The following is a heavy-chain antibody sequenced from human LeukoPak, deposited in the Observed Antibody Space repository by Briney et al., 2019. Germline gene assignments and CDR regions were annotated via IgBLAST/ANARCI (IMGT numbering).Heavy chain of an antibody. CDR2: IYHSGGT. J-gene: IGHJ4*02. D-gene: IGHD3-22*01. CDR3: ARVGSYDSSGYCFTD. V-gene: IGHV4-59*11. Sequence: SDTLSLTCTVSGGSITSHYWAWIRQPPGKALEWIGYIYHSGGTTYKPSLKSRVTISLDTSDNQVSLRLTSVTAADTAVYYCARVGSYDSSGYCFTDWGQGTPVTVSS. CDR1: GGSITSHY.